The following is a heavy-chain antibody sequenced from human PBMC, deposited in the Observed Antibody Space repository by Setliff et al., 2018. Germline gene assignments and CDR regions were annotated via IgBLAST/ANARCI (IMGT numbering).Heavy chain of an antibody. V-gene: IGHV1-3*01. Sequence: GASVKVSCKASGYTFTDSAMHWVRQAPGQRLEWMGGINPANGKTKYAQKFQGRVTMTTDRSTKTAYMEVTSLRSDDTAVYYCATEKFPGDWGDYWGQGTLVTVSS. CDR3: ATEKFPGDWGDY. D-gene: IGHD2-21*01. J-gene: IGHJ4*02. CDR1: GYTFTDSA. CDR2: INPANGKT.